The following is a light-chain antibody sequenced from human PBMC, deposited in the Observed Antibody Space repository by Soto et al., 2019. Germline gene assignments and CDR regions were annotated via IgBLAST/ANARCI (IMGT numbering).Light chain of an antibody. V-gene: IGKV3D-7*01. CDR1: QSVSSSY. J-gene: IGKJ1*01. CDR2: GAS. Sequence: EIVLTQSPATLSLSPGERVTLSCRASQSVSSSYLTWYQQKPGQAPRLLIYGASTRATGIPARFSGSGSGTDFTLTISSLQPEDFAVYYCQQDYNLRTFGQGTKVDIK. CDR3: QQDYNLRT.